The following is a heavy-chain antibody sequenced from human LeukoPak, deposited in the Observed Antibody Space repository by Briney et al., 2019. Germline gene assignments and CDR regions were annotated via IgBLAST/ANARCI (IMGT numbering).Heavy chain of an antibody. CDR3: ARSRIAAAGNFDY. CDR1: GDSFRSHYW. Sequence: TLSLTCTVSGDSFRSHYWSWIRQPPGKALEWLARIDWDDDKYYSTSLKTRLTISKDTSKDQVVLTMTNMDPVDTATYYCARSRIAAAGNFDYWGQGTLVTVSS. J-gene: IGHJ4*02. D-gene: IGHD6-13*01. V-gene: IGHV2-70*11. CDR2: IDWDDDK.